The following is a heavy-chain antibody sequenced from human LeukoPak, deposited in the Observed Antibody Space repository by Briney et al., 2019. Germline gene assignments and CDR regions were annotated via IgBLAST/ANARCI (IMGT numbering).Heavy chain of an antibody. CDR3: ASSFLYSSGWYGYYFED. Sequence: GGSLRLSCSASGFTFSSYSMNCVRQAPGKGLEWVSSISSSSSYIYYADSVKGRFTISRDNAKNSLYLQMNSLRAEDTAVYYCASSFLYSSGWYGYYFEDWGQGTLVTVSS. CDR1: GFTFSSYS. V-gene: IGHV3-21*01. D-gene: IGHD6-19*01. J-gene: IGHJ4*02. CDR2: ISSSSSYI.